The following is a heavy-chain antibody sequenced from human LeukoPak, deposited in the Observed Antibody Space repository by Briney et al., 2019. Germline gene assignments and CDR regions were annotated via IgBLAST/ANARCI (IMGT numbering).Heavy chain of an antibody. CDR2: INPNSGGT. CDR1: GYTFTGYY. V-gene: IGHV1-2*02. D-gene: IGHD5-18*01. CDR3: ARLGMGTTHAFDI. Sequence: ASVKVSCKASGYTFTGYYMHWVRQAPGQGLEWMGWINPNSGGTNYAQKFQGRVTMTRYTSISTAYMELSRLRSDDTAVYYCARLGMGTTHAFDIWGQGTMVTVSS. J-gene: IGHJ3*02.